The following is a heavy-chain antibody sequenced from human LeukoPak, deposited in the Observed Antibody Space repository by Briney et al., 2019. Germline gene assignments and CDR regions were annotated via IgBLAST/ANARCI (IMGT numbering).Heavy chain of an antibody. CDR1: GGTFSSYA. CDR2: IIPILGIA. D-gene: IGHD6-19*01. V-gene: IGHV1-69*04. J-gene: IGHJ4*02. CDR3: ARAIAVAGSRYFDY. Sequence: GASVKVSCKASGGTFSSYAISWVRQAPGQGLEWMGRIIPILGIANYAQKFQGRVTITADKSTSTAHMELSSLRSEDTAVYYCARAIAVAGSRYFDYWGQGTLVTVSS.